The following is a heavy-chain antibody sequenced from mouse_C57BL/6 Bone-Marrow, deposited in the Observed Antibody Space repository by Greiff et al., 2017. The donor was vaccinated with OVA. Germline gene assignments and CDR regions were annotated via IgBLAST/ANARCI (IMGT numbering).Heavy chain of an antibody. D-gene: IGHD1-1*01. CDR1: GYTFTEYT. CDR3: ARHECPGSSPYWYFDV. J-gene: IGHJ1*03. CDR2: FYPGSGSI. V-gene: IGHV1-62-2*01. Sequence: VQLQQSGAELVKPGASVKLSCKASGYTFTEYTIHWVKQRSGQGLEWIGWFYPGSGSIKYNEKFKDKATLTADRSSSTVYMELSRLTSEDSAVYFCARHECPGSSPYWYFDVWGTGTTVTVSS.